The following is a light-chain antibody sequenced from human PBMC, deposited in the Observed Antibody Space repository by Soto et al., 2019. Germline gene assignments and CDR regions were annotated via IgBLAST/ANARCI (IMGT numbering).Light chain of an antibody. V-gene: IGLV2-8*01. Sequence: ALTRPPSASGSPGQEVTISCTGSSGDVGGYHYVSWYQHHPGKAPRLMIYEVNKRPSGVPDRFSGSKSGNTASLTVSGLQAEDEADYYCSSYVGSNRGVFGGGTQLTVL. CDR3: SSYVGSNRGV. J-gene: IGLJ3*02. CDR1: SGDVGGYHY. CDR2: EVN.